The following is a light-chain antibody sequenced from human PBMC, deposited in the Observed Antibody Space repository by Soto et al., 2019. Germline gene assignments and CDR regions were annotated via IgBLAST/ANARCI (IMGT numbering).Light chain of an antibody. CDR2: DNE. J-gene: IGLJ3*02. CDR1: SSNIGNNY. Sequence: QSVLTQPPSVSAAPGQTVTISCSGGSSNIGNNYVSWYQQVPGTAPKLLIYDNEKRFSGIPDRFSGSKSGTSGTLDITGLQTGDEADYYCGTWDSSLNAGVFGGGTKLTVL. CDR3: GTWDSSLNAGV. V-gene: IGLV1-51*01.